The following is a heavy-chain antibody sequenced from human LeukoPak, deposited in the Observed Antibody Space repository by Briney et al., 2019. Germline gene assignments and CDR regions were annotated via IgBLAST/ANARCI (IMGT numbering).Heavy chain of an antibody. CDR1: GFTFSSYE. J-gene: IGHJ6*03. D-gene: IGHD4-17*01. CDR2: ISASGTIT. Sequence: GGSLRLSCAASGFTFSSYEMNWVRQAPGKGLEWISYISASGTITHYADSVEGRFTISRDNAKNSLYLQMNSLRAEDTAVYYCARDVTVTTNYYYYMDVWGKGTTVTVSS. CDR3: ARDVTVTTNYYYYMDV. V-gene: IGHV3-48*03.